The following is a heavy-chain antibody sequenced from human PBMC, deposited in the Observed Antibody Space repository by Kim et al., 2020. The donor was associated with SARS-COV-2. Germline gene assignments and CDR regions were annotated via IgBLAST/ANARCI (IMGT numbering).Heavy chain of an antibody. J-gene: IGHJ4*02. Sequence: YVDSVKGRFTISRDNSKNILYLQMSSLRVEDTAIYYCAKSRTGMSGSADYWGQGTLVTVSS. D-gene: IGHD1-26*01. V-gene: IGHV3-23*01. CDR3: AKSRTGMSGSADY.